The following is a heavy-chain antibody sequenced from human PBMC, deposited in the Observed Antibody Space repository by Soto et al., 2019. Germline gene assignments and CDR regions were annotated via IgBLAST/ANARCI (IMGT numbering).Heavy chain of an antibody. CDR2: ISGSGGST. D-gene: IGHD6-19*01. V-gene: IGHV3-23*01. J-gene: IGHJ4*02. CDR3: AKVSSGPYYFDY. CDR1: GFTFSSYA. Sequence: GSLRLSCAASGFTFSSYAMSWVRQAPGKGLECVSAISGSGGSTYYADSVKGRFTISRDNSKNTLYLQMNSLRAEDTAVYYCAKVSSGPYYFDYWGQGTLVTVSS.